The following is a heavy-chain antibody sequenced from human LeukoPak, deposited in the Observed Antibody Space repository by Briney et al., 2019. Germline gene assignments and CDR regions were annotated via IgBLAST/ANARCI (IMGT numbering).Heavy chain of an antibody. J-gene: IGHJ4*02. CDR3: ARDGGNKLIDY. D-gene: IGHD4-23*01. V-gene: IGHV4-4*07. CDR2: IYTSGTT. Sequence: SETLSLTCTVSGGSISNYYWSWIRQPAGKGLEWIGRIYTSGTTNYNPSPRSRVTMSVDTSKKQFSLKMSSMTAADTAVYYCARDGGNKLIDYWGQGTLVTVPS. CDR1: GGSISNYY.